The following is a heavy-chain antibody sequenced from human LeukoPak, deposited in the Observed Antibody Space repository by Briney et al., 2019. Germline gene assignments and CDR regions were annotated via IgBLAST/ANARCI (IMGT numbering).Heavy chain of an antibody. V-gene: IGHV4-61*02. CDR2: IYTSGST. CDR1: GGSISSGGYS. J-gene: IGHJ4*02. CDR3: ARGTQNFDY. Sequence: NPSETLSLTCAVSGGSISSGGYSWSWIRQPPGKGLEWIGRIYTSGSTNYNPSLKSRVTMSVDTSKNQFSLKLSSVTAADTAVYYCARGTQNFDYWGQGTLVTVSS.